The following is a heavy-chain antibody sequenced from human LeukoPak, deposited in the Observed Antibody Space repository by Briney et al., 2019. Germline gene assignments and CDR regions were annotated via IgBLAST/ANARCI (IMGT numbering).Heavy chain of an antibody. CDR2: ISSSSRYI. CDR1: GFTFSSYS. J-gene: IGHJ6*02. Sequence: PGGSLRLSCAASGFTFSSYSMNWVRPAPGKGLEWVTSISSSSRYIYHADSVKGRFTISRDNAKNSLYLQMNSLRAEDTAVYYCARAYGARYYYYGMDVWGQGTTVTVSS. V-gene: IGHV3-21*01. D-gene: IGHD4/OR15-4a*01. CDR3: ARAYGARYYYYGMDV.